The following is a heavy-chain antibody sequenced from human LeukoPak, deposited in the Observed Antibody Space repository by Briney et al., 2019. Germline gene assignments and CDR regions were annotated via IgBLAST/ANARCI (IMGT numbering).Heavy chain of an antibody. J-gene: IGHJ4*02. D-gene: IGHD2-15*01. CDR1: GGSISSSSYY. CDR3: AKVGYCDAGPCYFDS. CDR2: IYYSGNT. V-gene: IGHV4-39*07. Sequence: SETLSLTCTVSGGSISSSSYYWGWIRQPPGKGLEWIGSIYYSGNTYYNPSLNSRVTLSVDTSKNQFSLELNSVTAADTAVYYCAKVGYCDAGPCYFDSWGQGTLVTVSS.